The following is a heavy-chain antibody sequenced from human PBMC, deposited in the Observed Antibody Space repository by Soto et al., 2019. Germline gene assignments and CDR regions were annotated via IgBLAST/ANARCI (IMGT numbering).Heavy chain of an antibody. CDR3: SHLNRGRYYFAY. D-gene: IGHD1-26*01. V-gene: IGHV2-5*02. Sequence: QIILKESGPTLVKPTQTLTLTCTFSGFYLSTSGVGVGWIRQPPGKALEWLALIYWDDDKRYSPPLRSRLTIPKHISKHHVVLTMTNMDPVDTATYYCSHLNRGRYYFAYWGQGTLVTVSS. CDR1: GFYLSTSGVG. J-gene: IGHJ4*02. CDR2: IYWDDDK.